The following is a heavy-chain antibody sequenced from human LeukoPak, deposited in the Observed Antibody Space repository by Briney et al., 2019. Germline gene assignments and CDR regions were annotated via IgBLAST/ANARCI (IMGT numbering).Heavy chain of an antibody. CDR2: ITSSGDTM. V-gene: IGHV3-48*03. CDR1: GFIFSSYE. Sequence: GGSLRLSCAASGFIFSSYEMNWVRQAPGKGLEWVSYITSSGDTMYYADSVKGRFTISRDNAKKSLYLQMNSLRAEDTAVYYCAKDQGFMWDTFGGVIVPYYFDYWGQGTLVTVSS. D-gene: IGHD3-16*02. CDR3: AKDQGFMWDTFGGVIVPYYFDY. J-gene: IGHJ4*02.